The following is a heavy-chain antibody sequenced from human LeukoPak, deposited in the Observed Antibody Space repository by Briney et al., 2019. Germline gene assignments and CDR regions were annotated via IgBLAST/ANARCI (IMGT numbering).Heavy chain of an antibody. CDR2: IIPIFGTA. CDR3: ARMTTVVTRGDY. Sequence: SVKVSCKASGGTFSSYAISWVRQAPGQGLEWMGGIIPIFGTANYAQKFQGRVTITADESTSTAYMKLSSLRSEDTAVYYCARMTTVVTRGDYWGQGTLVTVSS. D-gene: IGHD4-23*01. CDR1: GGTFSSYA. J-gene: IGHJ4*02. V-gene: IGHV1-69*13.